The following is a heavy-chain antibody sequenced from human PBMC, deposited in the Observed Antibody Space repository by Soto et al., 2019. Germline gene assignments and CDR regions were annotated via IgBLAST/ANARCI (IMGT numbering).Heavy chain of an antibody. CDR1: GGSISTENW. J-gene: IGHJ5*02. CDR3: ARRECSGGTCSFDP. D-gene: IGHD2-15*01. V-gene: IGHV4-4*02. CDR2: IYHGGGA. Sequence: LRRTLSLTCAVSGGSISTENWWSWVRQPPGKGLEWIGEIYHGGGARYSPSLRRRVTISVDKSKNQFSLKLTSVSAADTAVYYCARRECSGGTCSFDPWGQGTLVTVSS.